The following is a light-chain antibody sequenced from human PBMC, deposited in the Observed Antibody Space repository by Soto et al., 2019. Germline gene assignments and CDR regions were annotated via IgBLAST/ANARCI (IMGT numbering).Light chain of an antibody. CDR2: VGTGGIVG. CDR3: GADHGSGSNFVYV. CDR1: SGYSNYK. Sequence: QAVLTQPPSASASLGASVTLTCTLSSGYSNYKVDWYQQRPGKGPRFVMRVGTGGIVGSKGDGIPDRFSVVASGLNRYLTIRNIQEEDESDYHCGADHGSGSNFVYVFGTGTKLTVL. J-gene: IGLJ1*01. V-gene: IGLV9-49*01.